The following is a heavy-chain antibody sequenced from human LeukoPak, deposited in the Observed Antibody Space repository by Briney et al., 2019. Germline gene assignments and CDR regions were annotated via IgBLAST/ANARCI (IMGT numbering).Heavy chain of an antibody. CDR2: ISTGSNTL. Sequence: GGSLRLSCAASGFIFRSYSFNWVRQAPGEGLEWVSYISTGSNTLYYAASVKGRFTISRDDDKNLVYLQMNSLRAEDTGVYFCARGYRFFDSWGQGTLATTSS. J-gene: IGHJ5*01. CDR3: ARGYRFFDS. V-gene: IGHV3-48*01. CDR1: GFIFRSYS. D-gene: IGHD5-18*01.